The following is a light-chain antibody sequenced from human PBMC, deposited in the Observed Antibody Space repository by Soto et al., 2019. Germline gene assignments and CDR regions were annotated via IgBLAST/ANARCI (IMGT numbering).Light chain of an antibody. CDR3: QQRSNWPLT. CDR2: DAS. J-gene: IGKJ4*01. V-gene: IGKV3-11*01. CDR1: QSLSNY. Sequence: EIVWTQSPATLSLSPGERATLSCRASQSLSNYLAWYQQNHGQAHRLLIYDASVRATGIPPRFSGSGSGTEFTLSFRRLESEDFAVYDFQQRSNWPLTFGGGSKVEIK.